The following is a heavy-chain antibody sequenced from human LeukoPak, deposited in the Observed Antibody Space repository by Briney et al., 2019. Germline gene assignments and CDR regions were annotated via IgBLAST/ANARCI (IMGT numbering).Heavy chain of an antibody. CDR2: IRGKVYGRTT. V-gene: IGHV3-49*03. Sequence: GQSLRLACTASGFSFGVYAMSWFRQAPGKGLEWVGFIRGKVYGRTTEYAASVKGRFTISRDDSKSIAYLQLNSLESEDTAVYYCVRYSGDADYWGQGTLVTVSS. J-gene: IGHJ4*02. CDR3: VRYSGDADY. D-gene: IGHD5-12*01. CDR1: GFSFGVYA.